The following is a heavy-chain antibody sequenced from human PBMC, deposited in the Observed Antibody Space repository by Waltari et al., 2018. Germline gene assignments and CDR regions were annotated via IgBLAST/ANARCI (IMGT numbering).Heavy chain of an antibody. CDR2: INPSGGST. CDR1: GYTFTNYY. D-gene: IGHD5-18*01. J-gene: IGHJ4*02. Sequence: QVQLVQSGAEVKKPGASVKISCKASGYTFTNYYIHWVRQAPGQGLEWMAIINPSGGSTTFAQRFQDRVAMTRDTSTSTVYMDLSSLRSEDTAVYYCARDRQRETALAYFDFWGQGTLVTVSS. V-gene: IGHV1-46*01. CDR3: ARDRQRETALAYFDF.